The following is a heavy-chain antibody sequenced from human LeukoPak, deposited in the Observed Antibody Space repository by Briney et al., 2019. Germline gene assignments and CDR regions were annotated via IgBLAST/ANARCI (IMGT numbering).Heavy chain of an antibody. CDR2: IEPPGSET. CDR1: ELTFSPYW. D-gene: IGHD6-13*01. Sequence: PGGSLRLSCAASELTFSPYWMTWVRQAPGKGLEWVANIEPPGSETYYVDPVKGRFTISRDNAKNLLYLQMNSLRAEDTAVYYCGRFGYEAAVDYWGQGTLVTVSS. J-gene: IGHJ4*02. V-gene: IGHV3-7*01. CDR3: GRFGYEAAVDY.